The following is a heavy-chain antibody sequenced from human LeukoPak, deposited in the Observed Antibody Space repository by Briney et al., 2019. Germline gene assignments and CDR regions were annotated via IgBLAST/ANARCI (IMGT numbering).Heavy chain of an antibody. D-gene: IGHD2/OR15-2a*01. J-gene: IGHJ4*02. V-gene: IGHV1-2*02. Sequence: ASVKVSCKASGYTFTGYCMHWVRQAPGQGLEWMGWINPNSGGTNYAQKFQGRITLTTDTSINTAYMELSRLRFDDTAVYYCARDLPFEDWGQGTLVTVSS. CDR3: ARDLPFED. CDR2: INPNSGGT. CDR1: GYTFTGYC.